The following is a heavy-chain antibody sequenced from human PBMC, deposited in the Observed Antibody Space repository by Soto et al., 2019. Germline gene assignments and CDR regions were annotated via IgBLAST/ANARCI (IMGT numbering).Heavy chain of an antibody. CDR1: GFTFDDYA. V-gene: IGHV3-9*01. CDR3: ARDIGSAAVGGYYYGVDV. J-gene: IGHJ6*02. D-gene: IGHD6-13*01. Sequence: EVQLVESGGGLVQPGRSLRLSCAASGFTFDDYAMHWVRQAPGKGLEWVSSISWSSAIIGYADSVKGRFTISRDNAKNSLYLQMNSLRAEDSALYYCARDIGSAAVGGYYYGVDVWGQGTTVTVSS. CDR2: ISWSSAII.